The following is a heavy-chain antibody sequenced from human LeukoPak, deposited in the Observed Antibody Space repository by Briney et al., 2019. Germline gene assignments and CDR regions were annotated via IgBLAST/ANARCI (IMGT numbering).Heavy chain of an antibody. D-gene: IGHD3-22*01. J-gene: IGHJ4*02. Sequence: GGSLRLSCVASGFTFSNAWMSWVRQAPGKGLEWVGRIKSKTDGGTTDYAAPVKGRFTISRDDSKNTLYLQMNSLKTEDTAVYYCSGDSSGSGDFDYWGQGTLVTVSS. CDR2: IKSKTDGGTT. CDR1: GFTFSNAW. CDR3: SGDSSGSGDFDY. V-gene: IGHV3-15*01.